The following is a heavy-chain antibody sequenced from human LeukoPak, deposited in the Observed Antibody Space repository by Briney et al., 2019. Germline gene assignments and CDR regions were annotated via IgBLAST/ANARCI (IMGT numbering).Heavy chain of an antibody. CDR3: ARDACSSTICSAGGNWFDP. D-gene: IGHD2-2*01. CDR1: GYTFTCYY. V-gene: IGHV1-46*01. CDR2: INPSAGST. Sequence: ASVKVSCKASGYTFTCYYMHWVRQAPGLGLEWMGIINPSAGSTNYAQRFQGRVTMTRDTSTSTVYMELSSLRSEDTAVYYCARDACSSTICSAGGNWFDPWGQGTLVTVSS. J-gene: IGHJ5*02.